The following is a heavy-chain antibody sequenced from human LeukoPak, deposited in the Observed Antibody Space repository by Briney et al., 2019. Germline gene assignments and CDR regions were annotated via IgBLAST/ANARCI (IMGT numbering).Heavy chain of an antibody. CDR2: ISGDAGTT. Sequence: GGSLRLSCVASGFVFEDYTMHWVRQAPGKGLEWVSVISGDAGTTYYVDSVRDRFTISRDNAKNSLYLQMNGLRVEDTAVYYCAGLGGTVTWDYWGQGTLVTVSS. J-gene: IGHJ4*02. V-gene: IGHV3-43*01. D-gene: IGHD4-17*01. CDR3: AGLGGTVTWDY. CDR1: GFVFEDYT.